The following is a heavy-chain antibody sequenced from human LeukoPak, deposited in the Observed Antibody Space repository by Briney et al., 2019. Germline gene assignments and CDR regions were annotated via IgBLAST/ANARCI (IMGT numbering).Heavy chain of an antibody. J-gene: IGHJ4*02. CDR2: ISSSSSTI. D-gene: IGHD3-22*01. V-gene: IGHV3-48*04. CDR3: ERARDSNGYSY. Sequence: PGGSLRLSCAASGFTFSSYSMNWVRQAPGKGLEWVSYISSSSSTIYYADSVKGRFTISRDNAKNSLYLQMNSLRAEDTAVYYCERARDSNGYSYWGQGTLVTVSS. CDR1: GFTFSSYS.